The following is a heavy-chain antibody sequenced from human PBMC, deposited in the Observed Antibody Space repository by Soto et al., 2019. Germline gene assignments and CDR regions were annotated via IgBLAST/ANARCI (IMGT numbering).Heavy chain of an antibody. CDR1: GFTFSTYA. V-gene: IGHV3-23*01. Sequence: EVQLLESGGGLVQRGGSLSLSCAASGFTFSTYAVSWVRQPPGKGLEWVSSITGNGDSTYYVDSVKGRFTISRDNFQNTLYLQMNSLRAEDTAISYCAHGYSSNWYGVDDYFDHWGQGTLVTVSS. J-gene: IGHJ4*02. D-gene: IGHD6-13*01. CDR3: AHGYSSNWYGVDDYFDH. CDR2: ITGNGDST.